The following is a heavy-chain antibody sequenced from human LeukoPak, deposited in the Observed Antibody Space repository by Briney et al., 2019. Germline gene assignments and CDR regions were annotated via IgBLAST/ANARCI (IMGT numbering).Heavy chain of an antibody. CDR3: AKDKGYIGEDAFDI. V-gene: IGHV3-7*03. Sequence: GGSLRLSCAASGFTFNDFWMSWVRQAPGKGLEWVANIKQDEMEKYYVASVQGRFTISRDNARNSLYLQMNILRAEDTALYYCAKDKGYIGEDAFDIWGQGTMVTVSS. D-gene: IGHD6-13*01. CDR1: GFTFNDFW. J-gene: IGHJ3*02. CDR2: IKQDEMEK.